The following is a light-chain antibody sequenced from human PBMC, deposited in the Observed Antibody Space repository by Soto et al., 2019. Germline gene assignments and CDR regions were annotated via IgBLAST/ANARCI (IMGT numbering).Light chain of an antibody. Sequence: AIQMTQSPSSLSASVGDRVTITCRASQDIRTELGWYQQKPGKAPRLLIYDTFSLQSGVPARFSGSGSGTDFTLTISSLQPDDVATYYCLQYYKYPRTFGQGTKVEVK. CDR3: LQYYKYPRT. CDR1: QDIRTE. V-gene: IGKV1-6*01. J-gene: IGKJ1*01. CDR2: DTF.